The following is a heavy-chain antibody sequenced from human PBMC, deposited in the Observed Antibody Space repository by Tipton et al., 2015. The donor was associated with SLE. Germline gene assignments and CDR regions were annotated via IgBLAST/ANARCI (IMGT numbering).Heavy chain of an antibody. V-gene: IGHV4-34*12. J-gene: IGHJ3*01. CDR3: VREYQGSFYVNGAFDV. CDR1: GESFNGYF. Sequence: GLVKPSQTLSLTCAVYGESFNGYFWTWIRQPPGKGLEWIAEIIHSGVTNYNPSLRSRVSISVDMSKNQVSLKLSSVTAADTAVYYCVREYQGSFYVNGAFDVWGQGTVVTVSS. D-gene: IGHD1-26*01. CDR2: IIHSGVT.